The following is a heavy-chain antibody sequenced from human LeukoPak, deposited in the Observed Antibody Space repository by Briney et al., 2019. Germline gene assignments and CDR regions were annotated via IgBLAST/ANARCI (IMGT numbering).Heavy chain of an antibody. CDR1: GGTFSSYA. J-gene: IGHJ6*04. CDR2: IIPIFGTA. V-gene: IGHV1-69*13. CDR3: ARSRGNYDILTGSMDYYYYGMGV. Sequence: SVKVSCKASGGTFSSYAISWVRQAPGQGLEWMGGIIPIFGTANYAQKFQGRVTITADESTSTAYMELSSLRSEDTAVYYCARSRGNYDILTGSMDYYYYGMGVWGKGTTVTVSS. D-gene: IGHD3-9*01.